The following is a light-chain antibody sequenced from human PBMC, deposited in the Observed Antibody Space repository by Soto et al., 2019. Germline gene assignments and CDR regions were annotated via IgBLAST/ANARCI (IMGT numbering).Light chain of an antibody. J-gene: IGKJ1*01. CDR1: ESIRSNY. CDR3: QQYGSSPWT. Sequence: ETVLTQSPGTLSLSLGERATLSCRASESIRSNYLAWYRQTPGQAPRLLIFGASKRASGIADRFSGSGSGTDFTLIISRLEPEDFALYYCQQYGSSPWTFGQGTKVEIK. CDR2: GAS. V-gene: IGKV3-20*01.